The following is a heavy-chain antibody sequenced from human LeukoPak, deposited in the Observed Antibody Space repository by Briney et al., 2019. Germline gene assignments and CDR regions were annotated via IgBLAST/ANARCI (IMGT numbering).Heavy chain of an antibody. CDR1: GFTFSNYG. J-gene: IGHJ4*02. D-gene: IGHD3-22*01. CDR3: ARGNYESSGYPDY. CDR2: IWYDGSNK. Sequence: PGGSLRLSCAASGFTFSNYGMHWVRQAPGKGLEWVAVIWYDGSNKYYADSVKGRFTISRDNSKNTLYLQMNSLRAEDTAVYYCARGNYESSGYPDYWGQGTLVTVSS. V-gene: IGHV3-33*01.